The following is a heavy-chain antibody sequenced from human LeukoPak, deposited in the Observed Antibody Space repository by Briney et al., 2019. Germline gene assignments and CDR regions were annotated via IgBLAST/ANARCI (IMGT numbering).Heavy chain of an antibody. V-gene: IGHV3-73*01. CDR2: IRSKANSYAT. CDR3: TRVHIAVAGTFQH. Sequence: GGSLRLSCAASGFTLSGSAMHWVRQASGKGLEWVGRIRSKANSYATAYAASVKGRFTISRDDSKNTAYLQMNSLKTEDTAVYYCTRVHIAVAGTFQHWGQGTLVTVSS. CDR1: GFTLSGSA. D-gene: IGHD6-19*01. J-gene: IGHJ1*01.